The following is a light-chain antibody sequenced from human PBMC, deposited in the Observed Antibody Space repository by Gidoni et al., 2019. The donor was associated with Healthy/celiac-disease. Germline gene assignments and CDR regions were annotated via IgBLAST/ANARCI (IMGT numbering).Light chain of an antibody. Sequence: EIVLPHSPGTLSLSPGERATLSCRASQSVSSSYLAGYQQKPGQAPRILIYGASSRATGIPDRFSGSGSGTDFTLTISRLEPEDFAVYYCQQYGSSVLTFGGGTKVEIK. CDR1: QSVSSSY. V-gene: IGKV3-20*01. J-gene: IGKJ4*01. CDR3: QQYGSSVLT. CDR2: GAS.